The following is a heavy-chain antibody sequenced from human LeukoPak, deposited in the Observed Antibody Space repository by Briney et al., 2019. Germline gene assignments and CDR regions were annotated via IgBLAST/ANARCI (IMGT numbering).Heavy chain of an antibody. D-gene: IGHD2-21*02. V-gene: IGHV1-46*01. Sequence: GASVKVSCKASGYTFTSYYMHWVRQAPGQGLEWMGIINPSGGSTSYAQKFQGRVTMTRDTSTSTVYMELSSLRSENTAVYYCARESGGEACGGDCGRAFDIWGQGTMVTVSS. CDR2: INPSGGST. J-gene: IGHJ3*02. CDR1: GYTFTSYY. CDR3: ARESGGEACGGDCGRAFDI.